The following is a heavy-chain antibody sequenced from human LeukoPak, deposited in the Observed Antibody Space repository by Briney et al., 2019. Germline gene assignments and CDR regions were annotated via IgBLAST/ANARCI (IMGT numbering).Heavy chain of an antibody. CDR2: ISSSSSTI. Sequence: TGGSLRLSCAAPGFTFSSYSMNWVRQAPGKGLEWVSYISSSSSTIYYADSVKGRFTISRDNAKNSLYLQMNSLRAEDTAVYYCARIGDSGSYLIDYWGQGTLVTVSS. CDR3: ARIGDSGSYLIDY. D-gene: IGHD1-26*01. CDR1: GFTFSSYS. V-gene: IGHV3-48*01. J-gene: IGHJ4*02.